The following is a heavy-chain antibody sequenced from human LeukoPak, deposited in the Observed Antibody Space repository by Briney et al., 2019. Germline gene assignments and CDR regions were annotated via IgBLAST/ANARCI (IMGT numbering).Heavy chain of an antibody. CDR1: GXTLNSYW. CDR2: INSDGRIT. Sequence: GGSLTLLCVVCGXTLNSYWMHWVRQATGKEPVWVSRINSDGRITSYADSVKGRFTIYRDNAKNTLYLQRNSPKAEDTAVYSCARVGVPQYAFDIWGEGTWVTVSS. V-gene: IGHV3-74*01. D-gene: IGHD2-2*01. CDR3: ARVGVPQYAFDI. J-gene: IGHJ3*02.